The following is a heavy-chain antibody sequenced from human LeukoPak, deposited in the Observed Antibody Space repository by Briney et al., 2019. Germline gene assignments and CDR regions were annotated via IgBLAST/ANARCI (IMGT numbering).Heavy chain of an antibody. V-gene: IGHV1-69*01. CDR3: SRVRSNTAMAGFSDY. D-gene: IGHD6-19*01. Sequence: ASVKVSCTASGGTFSSYAISWVRQAPGQRLKWMGGIIPIFGTANYAQNFPGRVTITADESTPTAYMARSSLRSQHTARQFFSRVRSNTAMAGFSDYWGQGTLVTVSS. CDR2: IIPIFGTA. J-gene: IGHJ4*02. CDR1: GGTFSSYA.